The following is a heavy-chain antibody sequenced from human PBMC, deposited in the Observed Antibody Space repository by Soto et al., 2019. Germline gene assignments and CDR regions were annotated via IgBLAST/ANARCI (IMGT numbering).Heavy chain of an antibody. CDR1: GGSISSGTFY. Sequence: QVQLQESGPGLVKASQTLSLICSVSGGSISSGTFYWGWIRQPSVKGLEWIGSFYSSASTYYNPSLNSRVTITVDTPKNQFSLELTSVTAADTAVYYCERFSMYTNCPFDYRGQGILVTVSS. D-gene: IGHD1-1*01. V-gene: IGHV4-39*01. J-gene: IGHJ4*02. CDR2: FYSSAST. CDR3: ERFSMYTNCPFDY.